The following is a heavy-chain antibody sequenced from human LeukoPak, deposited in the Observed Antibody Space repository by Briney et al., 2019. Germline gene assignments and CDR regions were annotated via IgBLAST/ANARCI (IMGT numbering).Heavy chain of an antibody. J-gene: IGHJ4*02. CDR2: ITGSGTGT. Sequence: GGSLRLSCAASGFTFSSYAMSWVRQAPGKGLEWVSSITGSGTGTFYADSVRGRFTISRDNSKKTVYLQMNSLRVEDTAVYYCANGGGGFWGQGTLVTVSS. CDR1: GFTFSSYA. D-gene: IGHD3-16*01. V-gene: IGHV3-23*01. CDR3: ANGGGGF.